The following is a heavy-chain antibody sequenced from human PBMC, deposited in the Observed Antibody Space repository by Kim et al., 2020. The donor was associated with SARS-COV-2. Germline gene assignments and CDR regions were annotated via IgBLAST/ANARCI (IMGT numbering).Heavy chain of an antibody. CDR1: GFTVSSNY. D-gene: IGHD3-16*01. V-gene: IGHV3-66*01. Sequence: GGSLRLSCAASGFTVSSNYMSWVRQAPGKGLEWLSVIYSGGRTYYAASVKGRFTISRDNSKNTLYLQMNSLRAEDTAVYYCASRPNTGEYYFDYWGQGTL. CDR2: IYSGGRT. J-gene: IGHJ4*02. CDR3: ASRPNTGEYYFDY.